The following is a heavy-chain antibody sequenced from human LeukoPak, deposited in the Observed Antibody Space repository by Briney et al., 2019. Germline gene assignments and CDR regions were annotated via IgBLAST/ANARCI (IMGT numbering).Heavy chain of an antibody. CDR3: ARGPLYGDYYCDF. V-gene: IGHV1-18*01. D-gene: IGHD4-17*01. J-gene: IGHJ4*02. CDR1: NYNFSDYT. Sequence: ASVMVSCKASNYNFSDYTINWVRQAPGQGLEWMGWISPKNGDTNPAQRFQGRVTMTTETSTTTAYMDLRNLTSDDTAVYFCARGPLYGDYYCDFWGQGTLVTVSS. CDR2: ISPKNGDT.